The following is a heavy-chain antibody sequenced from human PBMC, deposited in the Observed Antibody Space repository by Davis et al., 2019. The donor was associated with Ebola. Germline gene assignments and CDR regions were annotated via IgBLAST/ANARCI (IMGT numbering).Heavy chain of an antibody. D-gene: IGHD6-19*01. V-gene: IGHV4-30-4*01. Sequence: MPSETLSLTCTVSGGSISSYYWSWIRQPPGKGLEWIGYIHYSGSTYYNPSLKSRVTISVDTSKNQFSLKLSSVTAADTAVYYCARLGWKSDYWGQGTLVTVSS. CDR1: GGSISSYY. CDR2: IHYSGST. J-gene: IGHJ4*02. CDR3: ARLGWKSDY.